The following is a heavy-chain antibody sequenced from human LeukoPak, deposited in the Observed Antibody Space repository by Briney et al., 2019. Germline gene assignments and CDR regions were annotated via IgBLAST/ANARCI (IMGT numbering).Heavy chain of an antibody. CDR3: ASGTDSGSYPPLDY. CDR2: IIPIFGTA. CDR1: GGTFSSYA. D-gene: IGHD1-26*01. V-gene: IGHV1-69*13. Sequence: SVKVSCKASGGTFSSYAISWVRQAPGQGLEWMGGIIPIFGTANYAQKFQGRVAITADESTSTAYMELSSLRSEDTAVYYCASGTDSGSYPPLDYWGQRTLATVSS. J-gene: IGHJ4*02.